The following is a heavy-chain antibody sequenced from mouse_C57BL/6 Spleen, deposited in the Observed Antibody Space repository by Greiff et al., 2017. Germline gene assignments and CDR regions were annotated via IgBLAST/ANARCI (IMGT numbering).Heavy chain of an antibody. CDR3: ARSAYYGSSPWYFDV. V-gene: IGHV1-69*01. Sequence: QVQLQQPGAELVMPGASVKLSCKASGYTFTSYWMHWVKQRPGQGLEWIGEIDPSDSYTNYNQKFKGKSTLTVDKSSSTAYMQLSSLTSEDSAVYYCARSAYYGSSPWYFDVWGKGTTVTVSA. CDR1: GYTFTSYW. D-gene: IGHD1-1*01. J-gene: IGHJ1*03. CDR2: IDPSDSYT.